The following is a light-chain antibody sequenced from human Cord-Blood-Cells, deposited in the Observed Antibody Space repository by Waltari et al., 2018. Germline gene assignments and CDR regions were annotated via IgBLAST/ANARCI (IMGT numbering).Light chain of an antibody. J-gene: IGKJ1*01. CDR2: AAS. CDR1: QSISSY. Sequence: EIQMTQSPSSLSVSVGDRVTITCRASQSISSYLNWYQQKPGKAPKLLIYAASSLQSGVPSRFSGSGSGTDFTLTISSLQPEDFATYYCQQSYSTPTTFGQGTKVEIK. CDR3: QQSYSTPTT. V-gene: IGKV1-39*01.